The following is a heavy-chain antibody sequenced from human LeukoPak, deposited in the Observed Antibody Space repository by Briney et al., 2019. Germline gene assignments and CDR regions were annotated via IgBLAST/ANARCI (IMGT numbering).Heavy chain of an antibody. CDR3: AREHPSGRYEI. D-gene: IGHD1-26*01. CDR1: GYAFTSYY. Sequence: ASVKVSCKASGYAFTSYYMHWVRQAPGQGLEWMGIINPSGGSTSYAQKFQGRVTMTRDTSTSTVYMELSSLRSEDTAVYYCAREHPSGRYEIWGQGTLVTVSS. J-gene: IGHJ4*02. CDR2: INPSGGST. V-gene: IGHV1-46*01.